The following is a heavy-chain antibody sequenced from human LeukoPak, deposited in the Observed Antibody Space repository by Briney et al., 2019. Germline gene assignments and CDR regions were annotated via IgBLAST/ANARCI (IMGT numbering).Heavy chain of an antibody. CDR3: ARDCSGGSCYWGAFDI. CDR2: IIPIFGTA. Sequence: SVKVSFKASGGTFSIYAISWVRQAPGQGLEWMGGIIPIFGTAYYAQKFQGRVTITADESTSTAYMELSSLRHEDTAVYYCARDCSGGSCYWGAFDIWGQGTMVTVSS. D-gene: IGHD2-15*01. V-gene: IGHV1-69*13. CDR1: GGTFSIYA. J-gene: IGHJ3*02.